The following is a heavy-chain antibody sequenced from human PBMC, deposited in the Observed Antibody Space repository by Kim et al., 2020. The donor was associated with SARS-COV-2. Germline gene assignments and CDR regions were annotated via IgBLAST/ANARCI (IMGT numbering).Heavy chain of an antibody. Sequence: NPSLKSRVTISVDTSKNQFSLKLSSVTAADTAVYYCAREDGAAAGLFDYWGQGTLVTVSS. D-gene: IGHD6-13*01. V-gene: IGHV4-31*02. J-gene: IGHJ4*02. CDR3: AREDGAAAGLFDY.